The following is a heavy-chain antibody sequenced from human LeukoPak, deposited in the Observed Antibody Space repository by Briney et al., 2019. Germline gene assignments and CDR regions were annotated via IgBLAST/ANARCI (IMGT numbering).Heavy chain of an antibody. J-gene: IGHJ1*01. CDR1: GGSFSGYY. CDR3: ARGSSSSWYLGKYLQH. V-gene: IGHV4-34*01. CDR2: INHSGST. D-gene: IGHD6-13*01. Sequence: PSETLSLTCAVYGGSFSGYYWSWIRQPPGKGLEWIGEINHSGSTNYNPSLKSGVTISVDTSKNQFSLNLSSVTAADTAVYYCARGSSSSWYLGKYLQHWGQGTLVTVSS.